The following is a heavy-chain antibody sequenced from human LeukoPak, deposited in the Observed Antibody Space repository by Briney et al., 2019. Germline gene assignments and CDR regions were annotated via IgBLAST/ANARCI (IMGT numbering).Heavy chain of an antibody. D-gene: IGHD3-22*01. V-gene: IGHV3-23*01. Sequence: GGSLRLSCAASGFTFSSYGMSWVRQAPGKGLEWVSAISGSGGSTYYADSVKGRFTISRDNSKNTLYLQMNSLRAEDTAVYYCAKDAELYDSSGYYPYYFDYWGQGTLVTVSS. CDR2: ISGSGGST. CDR3: AKDAELYDSSGYYPYYFDY. CDR1: GFTFSSYG. J-gene: IGHJ4*02.